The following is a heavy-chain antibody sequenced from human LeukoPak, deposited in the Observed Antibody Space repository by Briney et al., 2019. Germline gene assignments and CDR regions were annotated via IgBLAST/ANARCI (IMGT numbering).Heavy chain of an antibody. CDR1: GFTVSSNY. J-gene: IGHJ6*03. CDR3: ARENVGYCSGGSCYHYYYYMDV. Sequence: GGSLRLSCTVSGFTVSSNYMSWVRQAPGKGLEWVSVIYSGGSTYYADSMKGRFTISRDNSKNTLYLQMNSLRAEDTAVYYCARENVGYCSGGSCYHYYYYMDVWGKGTTVTISS. CDR2: IYSGGST. V-gene: IGHV3-53*01. D-gene: IGHD2-15*01.